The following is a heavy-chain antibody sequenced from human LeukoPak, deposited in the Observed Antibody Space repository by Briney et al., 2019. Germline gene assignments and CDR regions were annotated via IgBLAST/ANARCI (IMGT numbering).Heavy chain of an antibody. D-gene: IGHD6-13*01. J-gene: IGHJ4*02. CDR2: IKQDGSDK. V-gene: IGHV3-7*01. Sequence: GGSLRLSCAASGFTFSSYGMHWVRQAPGKGLEWVASIKQDGSDKYYVDSVKGRFTISRDNAKSSLYLQMNSLRAEDTAVYYCARDSDDRSWNGLFDYWGQGTLVTVSS. CDR1: GFTFSSYG. CDR3: ARDSDDRSWNGLFDY.